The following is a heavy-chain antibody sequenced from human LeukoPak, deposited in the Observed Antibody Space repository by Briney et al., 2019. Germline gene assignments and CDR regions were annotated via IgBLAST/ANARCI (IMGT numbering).Heavy chain of an antibody. V-gene: IGHV3-53*01. J-gene: IGHJ4*02. D-gene: IGHD3-9*01. Sequence: GGSLRLSCAAPGVTVINSYISGVRQAPGKGLEWVSVIYSGGNTYYADSVKGRFTISRDNSKNTLYLQMNRLRAEDTAMYYCARDRGYDPLTGYSEVLFSDYWGQGALVTVSS. CDR3: ARDRGYDPLTGYSEVLFSDY. CDR1: GVTVINSY. CDR2: IYSGGNT.